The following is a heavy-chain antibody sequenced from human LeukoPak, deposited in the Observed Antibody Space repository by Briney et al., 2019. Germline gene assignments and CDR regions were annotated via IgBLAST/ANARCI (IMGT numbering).Heavy chain of an antibody. CDR2: INWNGGST. CDR1: GFTFSNAW. V-gene: IGHV3-20*04. D-gene: IGHD6-13*01. CDR3: ARDASSWYGHAFDI. J-gene: IGHJ3*02. Sequence: GGSLRLSCAASGFTFSNAWMSWVRQAPGKGLEWVSGINWNGGSTGYADSVKGRFTISRDNAKNSLYLQMNSLRAEDTALYYCARDASSWYGHAFDIWGQGTMVTVSS.